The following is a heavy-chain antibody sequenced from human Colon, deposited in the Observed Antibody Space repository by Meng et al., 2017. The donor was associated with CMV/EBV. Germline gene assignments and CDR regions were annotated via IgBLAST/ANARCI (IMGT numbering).Heavy chain of an antibody. Sequence: QITLTESGPTLVKPTQTLTLTCTFSGFSLNTYEVGVGWFRQPPGKAPEWLALIYWDDDKRYRSSLGNRLTLTHDASKNQVVLTMTDMDPVDTATYYCAHKSLPAAFFDYWSQGTLVTVFS. CDR3: AHKSLPAAFFDY. CDR2: IYWDDDK. V-gene: IGHV2-5*02. D-gene: IGHD2-2*01. CDR1: GFSLNTYEVG. J-gene: IGHJ4*02.